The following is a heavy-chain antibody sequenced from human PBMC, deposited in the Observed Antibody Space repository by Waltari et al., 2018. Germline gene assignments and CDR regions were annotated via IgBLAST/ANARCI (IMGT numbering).Heavy chain of an antibody. D-gene: IGHD6-13*01. CDR3: ARVGGRSSWYLVLDAFDI. V-gene: IGHV1-69*14. J-gene: IGHJ3*02. Sequence: QVQLVQSGAEVKKPGSSVKVSCKASGGTFSSYAISWVRQAPGQGLEWMGGSIPIFGTANYAQKFQGRVTITADKSTSTAYMELSSLRSEDTAVYYCARVGGRSSWYLVLDAFDIWGQGTMVTVSS. CDR2: SIPIFGTA. CDR1: GGTFSSYA.